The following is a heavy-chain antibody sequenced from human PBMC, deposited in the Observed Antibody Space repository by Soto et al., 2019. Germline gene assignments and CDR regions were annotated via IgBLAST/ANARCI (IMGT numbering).Heavy chain of an antibody. CDR3: ARNHYSSRWYNYYGMDV. D-gene: IGHD6-13*01. CDR2: IYPGDSDN. V-gene: IGHV5-51*01. J-gene: IGHJ6*02. CDR1: GYSFTSYW. Sequence: PGESLKISLKGSGYSFTSYWIGWVRQMPGKVLEWMGIIYPGDSDNRYSPSFQGQVTISADKSISTAYLQWSSLKASDTAMYYCARNHYSSRWYNYYGMDVWGQGTTVTVYS.